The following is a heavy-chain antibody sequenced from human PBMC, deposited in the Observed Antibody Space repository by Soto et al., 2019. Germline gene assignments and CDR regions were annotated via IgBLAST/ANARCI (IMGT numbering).Heavy chain of an antibody. D-gene: IGHD6-19*01. CDR1: GFTFTNYA. Sequence: GSLRLSCAASGFTFTNYAMHWVRQAPGKGPEWVAVISYDGTYKYYADSVKGRFTVSRDNPKNTLFLQMNSLRAEDTAFYYCAKNPRGGSGFTFYFDYWGQGTLVTVSS. J-gene: IGHJ4*01. CDR2: ISYDGTYK. CDR3: AKNPRGGSGFTFYFDY. V-gene: IGHV3-30*18.